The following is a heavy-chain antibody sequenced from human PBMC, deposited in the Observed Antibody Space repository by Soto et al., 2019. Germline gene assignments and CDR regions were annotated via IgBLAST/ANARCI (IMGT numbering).Heavy chain of an antibody. CDR1: GFTFTGHY. D-gene: IGHD1-26*01. CDR3: AKSGGSFRPCLGYFDY. Sequence: GASVKVSCKASGFTFTGHYIHWVRQSPGQGLEWMGWINPNSGGTSYAQKFQGRVTMTRDTSITTAYMELSRLSSDDTAVYYCAKSGGSFRPCLGYFDYWGQGPLVTVSS. V-gene: IGHV1-2*02. J-gene: IGHJ4*02. CDR2: INPNSGGT.